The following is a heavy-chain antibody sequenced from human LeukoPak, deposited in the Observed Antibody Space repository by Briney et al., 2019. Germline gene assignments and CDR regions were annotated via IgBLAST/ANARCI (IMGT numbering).Heavy chain of an antibody. V-gene: IGHV4-31*03. Sequence: PSQTLSLTCTVSGGSISSGGYYWSWIRQHPGKGLEWIGYIYYSGSTYYNPSLKSRVTISVDTSKNQFSLKLSSVTAADTAVYYCAKFSVPSQQFDSLTYSSGWYCKYWGQGTLVTVSS. CDR2: IYYSGST. D-gene: IGHD6-19*01. J-gene: IGHJ4*02. CDR3: AKFSVPSQQFDSLTYSSGWYCKY. CDR1: GGSISSGGYY.